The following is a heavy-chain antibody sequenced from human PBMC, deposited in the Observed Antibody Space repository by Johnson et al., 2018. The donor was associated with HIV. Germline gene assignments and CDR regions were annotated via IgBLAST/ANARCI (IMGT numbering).Heavy chain of an antibody. CDR1: GFNFSDHY. CDR2: ISWNSDDI. CDR3: ARASYYYGSSDI. V-gene: IGHV3-11*04. D-gene: IGHD3-10*01. J-gene: IGHJ3*02. Sequence: QVQLVESGGGLVKPGGSLRLSCAASGFNFSDHYMTWIRQAPVKGLEWVSGISWNSDDIYYADSVKGRFTISRDNAKKSLFLQMNSLRAEDTAVYYCARASYYYGSSDIGGQGTMVTVSS.